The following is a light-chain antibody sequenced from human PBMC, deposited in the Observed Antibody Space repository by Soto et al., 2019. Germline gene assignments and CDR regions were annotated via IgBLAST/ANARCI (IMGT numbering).Light chain of an antibody. Sequence: QSVLTQPPSVSAAPGQKVTISCSGSSSNIGNNYVSWYQQLPGTAPKLLIYDNNKRPSGIPDRFSGSKSGTSATLGITGLQTGDEAEYYCSSYTNSSTYVFGTGTKVTVL. CDR3: SSYTNSSTYV. CDR1: SSNIGNNY. V-gene: IGLV1-51*01. J-gene: IGLJ1*01. CDR2: DNN.